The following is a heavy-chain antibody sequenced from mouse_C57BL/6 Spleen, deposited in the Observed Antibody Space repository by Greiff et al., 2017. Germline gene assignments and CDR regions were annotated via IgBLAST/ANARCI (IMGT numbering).Heavy chain of an antibody. V-gene: IGHV1-26*01. CDR1: GYTFTDSY. D-gene: IGHD2-5*01. CDR3: ARYYSNTGFAY. J-gene: IGHJ3*01. CDR2: INPNNGGT. Sequence: VQLQQSGPELVKPGASVKISCKASGYTFTDSYMNWVKQSHGKSLEWLGDINPNNGGTSYNQKFKGKATLTVDKSSSTAYMELLSLTSEDSAVDYCARYYSNTGFAYWGQGTLVTVSA.